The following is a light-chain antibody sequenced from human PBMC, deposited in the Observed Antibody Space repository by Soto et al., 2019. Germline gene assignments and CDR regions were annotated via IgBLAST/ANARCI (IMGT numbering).Light chain of an antibody. J-gene: IGKJ4*01. CDR2: LGS. CDR3: MQALQTPLT. Sequence: DIVMTQSPLSLPVTPGEPASISCRSSQSLLHSNGYNYLDWYLQTPGQSPQLLIYLGSNRASGVPDRFSGSGSGTDFTLKISRVEAEDVAVYYCMQALQTPLTFGGGTKVEIK. CDR1: QSLLHSNGYNY. V-gene: IGKV2-28*01.